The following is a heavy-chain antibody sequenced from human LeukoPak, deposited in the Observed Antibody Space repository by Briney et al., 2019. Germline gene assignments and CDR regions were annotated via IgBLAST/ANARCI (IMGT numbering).Heavy chain of an antibody. CDR2: IKDDGSEK. CDR1: AFTFSSYW. CDR3: ARDDTGDYHTYYFDY. J-gene: IGHJ4*02. V-gene: IGHV3-7*01. D-gene: IGHD4-17*01. Sequence: GGSLRLSCAGSAFTFSSYWMSWVRQAPGKGPEWVANIKDDGSEKYYLDSVKGRFTISRDNAKNSLYLQMNSLRAEDTAVYYCARDDTGDYHTYYFDYWGQGTLVTVSS.